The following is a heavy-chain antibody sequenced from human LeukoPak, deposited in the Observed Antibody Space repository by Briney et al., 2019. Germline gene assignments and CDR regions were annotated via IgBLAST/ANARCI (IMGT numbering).Heavy chain of an antibody. D-gene: IGHD4-17*01. CDR3: ARLAYGANYIDY. CDR2: ISAHNGNT. CDR1: GYTFTKYD. J-gene: IGHJ4*02. Sequence: GASVKVSCKASGYTFTKYDINWVRQAPGQGLEWMGWISAHNGNTNYAQKLQGRVTMTTDTSTTTAYMEMRSLRSDDTAVYYCARLAYGANYIDYWGQGTLVTVSS. V-gene: IGHV1-18*01.